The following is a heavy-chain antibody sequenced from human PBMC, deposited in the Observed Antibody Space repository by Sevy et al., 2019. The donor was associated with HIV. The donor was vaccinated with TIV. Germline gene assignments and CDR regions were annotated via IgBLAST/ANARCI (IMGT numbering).Heavy chain of an antibody. CDR1: GFTFSSYA. D-gene: IGHD6-13*01. V-gene: IGHV3-23*01. Sequence: GGSLRLSCAASGFTFSSYAMSWVRQAPGKGLEWVSAISGSGGSTYYADSLKGRFTIFRDNSKNTLYLQMNNLRAEDTAVYYCAKGDSTFYGLDVWGQGTTVTVSS. CDR2: ISGSGGST. J-gene: IGHJ6*02. CDR3: AKGDSTFYGLDV.